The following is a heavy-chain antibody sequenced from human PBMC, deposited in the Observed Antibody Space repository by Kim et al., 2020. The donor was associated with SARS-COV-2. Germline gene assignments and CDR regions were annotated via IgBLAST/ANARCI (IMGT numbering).Heavy chain of an antibody. CDR3: ARDSLGGKHAKKLGYCSSTSCLRHYYYYGMDV. J-gene: IGHJ6*02. D-gene: IGHD2-2*01. CDR1: GFTFSSYG. V-gene: IGHV3-33*01. Sequence: GGSLRLSCAASGFTFSSYGMHWVRQAPGKGLEWVAVIWYDGSNKYYADSVKGRFTISRDNSKNTLYLQMNSLRAEDTAVYYCARDSLGGKHAKKLGYCSSTSCLRHYYYYGMDVWGQGTTVTVSS. CDR2: IWYDGSNK.